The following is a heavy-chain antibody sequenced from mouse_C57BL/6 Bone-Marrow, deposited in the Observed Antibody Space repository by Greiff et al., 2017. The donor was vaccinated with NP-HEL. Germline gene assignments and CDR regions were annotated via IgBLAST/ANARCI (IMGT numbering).Heavy chain of an antibody. J-gene: IGHJ2*01. D-gene: IGHD1-1*01. CDR3: ASPSYYYGSPFDY. Sequence: ESGPGLVKPSQSLSLTCSVTGYSITSGYYWNWIRQFPGNKLEWMGYISYDGSNNYNPSLKNRISITRDTSKNQFFLKLNSVTTEDTATYYCASPSYYYGSPFDYWGQGTTLTVSS. V-gene: IGHV3-6*01. CDR1: GYSITSGYY. CDR2: ISYDGSN.